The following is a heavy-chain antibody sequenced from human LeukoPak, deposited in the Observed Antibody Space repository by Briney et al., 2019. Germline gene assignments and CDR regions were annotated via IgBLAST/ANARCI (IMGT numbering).Heavy chain of an antibody. Sequence: ASVKVSCKASGYTFTSYDINWVRQATGQGLEWMGWMNPNSGNTGYAQKFQGRVTMTRYTSISTAYMELSSLRSEDTAVYYCARRRMIVPGSWFDPWGQGTLVTVSS. V-gene: IGHV1-8*01. CDR2: MNPNSGNT. CDR1: GYTFTSYD. J-gene: IGHJ5*02. D-gene: IGHD3-22*01. CDR3: ARRRMIVPGSWFDP.